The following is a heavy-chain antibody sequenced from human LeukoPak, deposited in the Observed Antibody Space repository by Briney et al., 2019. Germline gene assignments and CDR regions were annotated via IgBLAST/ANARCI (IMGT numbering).Heavy chain of an antibody. V-gene: IGHV3-23*01. D-gene: IGHD2-2*01. CDR3: AKDRGYCSSTSCFFDY. J-gene: IGHJ4*02. CDR1: GFTFSSYA. Sequence: GGSLRLSCAASGFTFSSYAMSWVRQTPGKGLEWVSAISGSGGSTYYADSVKGRFTISRDSSKNTLYLQMNSLRAEDTAVYYCAKDRGYCSSTSCFFDYWGQGTLVTVSS. CDR2: ISGSGGST.